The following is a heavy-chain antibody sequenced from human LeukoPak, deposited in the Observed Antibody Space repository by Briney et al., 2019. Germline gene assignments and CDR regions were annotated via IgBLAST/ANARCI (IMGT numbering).Heavy chain of an antibody. D-gene: IGHD2/OR15-2a*01. CDR2: ISGSGGST. V-gene: IGHV3-23*01. CDR3: AKDRVSPGFNLFDP. Sequence: GGSLRLSCAASGFNFSSYAMSWVRQAPGKGLELVSAISGSGGSTYYADSVKGRFTISRDNSKNTLYLQMNSLRAEDTAVYYCAKDRVSPGFNLFDPWGQGTLVTVSS. J-gene: IGHJ5*02. CDR1: GFNFSSYA.